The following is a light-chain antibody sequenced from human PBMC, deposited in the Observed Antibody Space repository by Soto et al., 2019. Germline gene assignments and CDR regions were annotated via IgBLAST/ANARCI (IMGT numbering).Light chain of an antibody. CDR2: GAS. CDR3: QHYNSYSEA. CDR1: QSINNN. J-gene: IGKJ1*01. Sequence: DIVMTQSPATLSVSPGEIATLSCRASQSINNNLAWFQQKPGQAPRLLVYGASIRATGIPDRFSGSGSGTEFTLTISSLQPDDFATYYCQHYNSYSEAFGQGTKVDIK. V-gene: IGKV3D-15*01.